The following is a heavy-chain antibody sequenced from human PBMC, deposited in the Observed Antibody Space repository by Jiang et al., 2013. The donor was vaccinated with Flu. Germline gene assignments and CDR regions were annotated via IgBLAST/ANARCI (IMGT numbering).Heavy chain of an antibody. V-gene: IGHV4-4*07. CDR3: ARESYGDYHLDY. CDR2: IYSSGST. Sequence: VQLVESGPGLVKPSETLSLTCTVSGGSISSYYWIWIRQPAEKGLEWIGRIYSSGSTNYNPSLKSRVTMSVDMSKSHFSLELSSVTAADTAVYYCARESYGDYHLDYWGQGTLVTVSS. J-gene: IGHJ4*02. CDR1: GGSISSYY. D-gene: IGHD4-17*01.